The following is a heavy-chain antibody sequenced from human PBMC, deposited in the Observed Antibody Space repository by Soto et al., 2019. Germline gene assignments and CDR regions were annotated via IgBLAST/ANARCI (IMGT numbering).Heavy chain of an antibody. D-gene: IGHD5-12*01. V-gene: IGHV3-23*01. CDR1: AFPFSTYT. J-gene: IGHJ6*03. Sequence: GGSLRLSCAASAFPFSTYTMSWVRQAPGKGLEWVSAISGSGGSTYYADSVKGRFTISRDNSKNTLYLQMNSLRAEDTAVYYCAKGGYSGYDNYYMDVWGKGTTVTVSS. CDR3: AKGGYSGYDNYYMDV. CDR2: ISGSGGST.